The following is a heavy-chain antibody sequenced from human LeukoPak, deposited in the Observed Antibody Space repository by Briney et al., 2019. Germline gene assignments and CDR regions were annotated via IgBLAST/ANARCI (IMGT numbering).Heavy chain of an antibody. CDR1: GFTFRSNW. D-gene: IGHD6-19*01. CDR3: ARDEEWLAY. Sequence: AGGSLRLSCAASGFTFRSNWMSWVRQAPGKGLEWVANIKQDGSEKYYVDSVKGRFTISRDNAKNSLYLQMNSLRAEDTAVYYCARDEEWLAYWGQGTLVTVSS. V-gene: IGHV3-7*01. J-gene: IGHJ4*02. CDR2: IKQDGSEK.